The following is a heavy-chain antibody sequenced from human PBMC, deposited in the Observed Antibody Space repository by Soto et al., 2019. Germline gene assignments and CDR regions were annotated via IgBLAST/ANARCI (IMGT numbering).Heavy chain of an antibody. Sequence: SVKVSCKASGGTFGSYAITWVRRAPGQGLEWLGGIIPILNSPAYAQKFQARVVITADEITNTAYMELNSLRFDDTAVYYCASEAPYCTSATCPKFYDMDVWGQGTTVTVSS. CDR1: GGTFGSYA. CDR3: ASEAPYCTSATCPKFYDMDV. CDR2: IIPILNSP. D-gene: IGHD2-21*01. J-gene: IGHJ6*02. V-gene: IGHV1-69*13.